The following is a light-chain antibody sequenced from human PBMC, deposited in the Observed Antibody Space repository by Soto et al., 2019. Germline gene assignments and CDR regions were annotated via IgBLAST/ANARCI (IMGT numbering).Light chain of an antibody. J-gene: IGKJ5*01. CDR3: QQYGSSPIT. Sequence: EIVLAQSPGTLSLSPGERATLSCRASQSVTNSFLAWYQQKPGQAPRPLIYGASRRETGIPDRFSGSGSGTEFTLTISRLEPEDFAVYYCQQYGSSPITFGQGTRLEIK. CDR2: GAS. V-gene: IGKV3-20*01. CDR1: QSVTNSF.